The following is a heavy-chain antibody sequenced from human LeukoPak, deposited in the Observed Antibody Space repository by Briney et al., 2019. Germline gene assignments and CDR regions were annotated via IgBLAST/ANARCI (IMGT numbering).Heavy chain of an antibody. CDR2: ISSSSSYI. V-gene: IGHV3-21*01. CDR3: ARAITNYYDSSAPYYFDY. D-gene: IGHD3-22*01. CDR1: GFTFSSYS. J-gene: IGHJ4*02. Sequence: PGGSLRLSCAASGFTFSSYSMNWVRQAPGKGLEWVPSISSSSSYIYYADSVKGRFTISRDNAKNSLYLQMNSLRAEDTAVYYCARAITNYYDSSAPYYFDYWGQGTLVTVSS.